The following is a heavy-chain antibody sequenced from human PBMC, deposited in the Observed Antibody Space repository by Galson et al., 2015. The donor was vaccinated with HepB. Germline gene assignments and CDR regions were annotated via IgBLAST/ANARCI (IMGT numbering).Heavy chain of an antibody. J-gene: IGHJ6*03. D-gene: IGHD2-2*01. V-gene: IGHV1-18*01. CDR3: ARVDLDCSSTSCYMDV. CDR1: GYTFTSYG. Sequence: SVKVSCKASGYTFTSYGISWVRQAPGQGLEWMGWISAYNGNTNYAQKLQGRVTMTTDTSTSTAYMELRSLRSDDTAVYYCARVDLDCSSTSCYMDVWGKGTTVTVSS. CDR2: ISAYNGNT.